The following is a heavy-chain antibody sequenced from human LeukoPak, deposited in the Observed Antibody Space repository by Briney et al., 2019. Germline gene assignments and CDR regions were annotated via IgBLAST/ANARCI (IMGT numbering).Heavy chain of an antibody. Sequence: SETLSLTCTVSGGSISSYYWSWIRQPPGKGLEWIGYIYYSGSTNYNPSLTSRVTISVDTSKTQFSLKLSTVTAADTAVYYCARLTPSHSSSWYWYFGLWGRGTLVTVSS. J-gene: IGHJ2*01. CDR1: GGSISSYY. CDR3: ARLTPSHSSSWYWYFGL. V-gene: IGHV4-59*08. D-gene: IGHD6-13*01. CDR2: IYYSGST.